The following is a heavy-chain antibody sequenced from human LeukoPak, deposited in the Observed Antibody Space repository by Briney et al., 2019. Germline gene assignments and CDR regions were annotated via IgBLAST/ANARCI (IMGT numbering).Heavy chain of an antibody. Sequence: PSGTLSLTCAVSGGSISSSNWWSWVRPPPGKGLEWIGEIYHSGSTNYNPSLKSRVTISVDKSKNQFSLKLSSVTAADTAVYYCASDAVGATQKGFNYWGQGTLVTVSS. D-gene: IGHD1-26*01. V-gene: IGHV4-4*02. CDR2: IYHSGST. CDR3: ASDAVGATQKGFNY. CDR1: GGSISSSNW. J-gene: IGHJ4*02.